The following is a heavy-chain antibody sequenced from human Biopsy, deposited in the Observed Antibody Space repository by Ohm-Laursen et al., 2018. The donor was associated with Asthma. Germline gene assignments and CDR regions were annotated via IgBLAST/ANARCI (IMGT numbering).Heavy chain of an antibody. J-gene: IGHJ3*02. CDR1: GFTFDNYV. Sequence: SLRLSCAASGFTFDNYVMTWVRQAPGKGLEWVSGISWNSATVAYADSVKGRFTISRDNSRNRLYLQINRLTVEDSAAYFCARQSGQDYGDSSGFDIWGQGTKVAVSS. V-gene: IGHV3-9*01. CDR3: ARQSGQDYGDSSGFDI. D-gene: IGHD3-22*01. CDR2: ISWNSATV.